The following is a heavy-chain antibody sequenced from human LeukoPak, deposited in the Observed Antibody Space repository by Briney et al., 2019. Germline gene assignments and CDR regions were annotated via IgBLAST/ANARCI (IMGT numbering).Heavy chain of an antibody. D-gene: IGHD1-26*01. Sequence: GGSLRLSCAASGFTFDEYAMHWVRQAPGKGLEWVSGISYSSGSIGYVDSVKGRFTISRDDAKNSLYLQMNSLRVEDTALYYCAKDRGGSSELGDAFDVWGQGTMVRVSS. J-gene: IGHJ3*01. V-gene: IGHV3-9*01. CDR1: GFTFDEYA. CDR3: AKDRGGSSELGDAFDV. CDR2: ISYSSGSI.